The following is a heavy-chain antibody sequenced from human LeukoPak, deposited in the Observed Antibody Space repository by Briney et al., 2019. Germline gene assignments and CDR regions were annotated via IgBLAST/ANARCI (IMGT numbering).Heavy chain of an antibody. CDR1: GFAFGGYT. D-gene: IGHD2-21*01. CDR2: ISSSSRYI. J-gene: IGHJ4*02. CDR3: ARVRPGEAAMIADLFDY. Sequence: PGGSLRLSCAASGFAFGGYTMNWVRQAPGKGLEWVSSISSSSRYIFYADSVKGRFNISRDNAKNSLFLQMSSLRAEDTAIYYCARVRPGEAAMIADLFDYWGQGILVTVSS. V-gene: IGHV3-21*01.